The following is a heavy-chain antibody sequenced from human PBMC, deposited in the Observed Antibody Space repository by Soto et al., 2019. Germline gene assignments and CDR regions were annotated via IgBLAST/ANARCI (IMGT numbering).Heavy chain of an antibody. CDR2: FYYTGSI. CDR3: VRMMFYSDGSNYSPFVY. Sequence: QVQLQESGPGLVKPSETLSLTCTVSGGSVSSGNYYWSWIRQPPGKGLEWIGYFYYTGSINYNPSLLSRVTICIDASKNQFSLSLSFVTAADTAVYYFVRMMFYSDGSNYSPFVYWGQGTLVTASS. J-gene: IGHJ4*02. D-gene: IGHD3-22*01. CDR1: GGSVSSGNYY. V-gene: IGHV4-61*01.